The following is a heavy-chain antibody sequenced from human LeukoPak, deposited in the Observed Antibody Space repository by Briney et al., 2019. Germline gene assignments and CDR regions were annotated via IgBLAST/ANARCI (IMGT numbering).Heavy chain of an antibody. Sequence: GGSLRLSCAASGFTFSSYSMTWVRQAPGKGLEWVSYISSSSSTIYYADSVKGRFTISRDNAKNSLYLQMNSLRDEDTAVYYCARDIVVVPAARTKNAYYYYGMDVWGQGTTVTVSS. CDR1: GFTFSSYS. CDR2: ISSSSSTI. V-gene: IGHV3-48*02. J-gene: IGHJ6*02. D-gene: IGHD2-2*01. CDR3: ARDIVVVPAARTKNAYYYYGMDV.